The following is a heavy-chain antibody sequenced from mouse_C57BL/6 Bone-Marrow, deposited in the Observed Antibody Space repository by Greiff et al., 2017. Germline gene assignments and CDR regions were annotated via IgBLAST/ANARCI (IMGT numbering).Heavy chain of an antibody. CDR3: ARLRGDY. J-gene: IGHJ4*01. CDR1: GYTFTSYW. V-gene: IGHV1-55*01. Sequence: QVHVKQPGAELVKPGASVQMSCKASGYTFTSYWITWVTQRPGQGLEWLGDIYPGSGSTNYNEKFKSKATLTVDTSSSTAYMQLSSLTSEDSAVYYCARLRGDYWGQGTSVTVSS. CDR2: IYPGSGST.